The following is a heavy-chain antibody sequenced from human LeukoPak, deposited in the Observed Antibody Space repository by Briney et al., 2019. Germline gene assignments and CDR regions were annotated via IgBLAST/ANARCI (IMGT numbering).Heavy chain of an antibody. J-gene: IGHJ5*02. CDR2: IHYRGST. Sequence: SETLPLTCTVTGGSISTYYWSWIRQPPGKGLEWIGYIHYRGSTNYNPSLKSRVTMSLDTSKNQFYLKLSSVTAADTAVYYCARDLEEREKGARPFDPWGQGTLVTVSS. CDR1: GGSISTYY. V-gene: IGHV4-59*01. CDR3: ARDLEEREKGARPFDP. D-gene: IGHD1-26*01.